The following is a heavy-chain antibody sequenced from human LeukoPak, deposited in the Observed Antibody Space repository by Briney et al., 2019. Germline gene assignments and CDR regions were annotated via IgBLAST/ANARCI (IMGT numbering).Heavy chain of an antibody. J-gene: IGHJ4*02. Sequence: PGGSLRLPCAASGFAVSSNYMSWVRQAPGKGLEWVSLIYSGGSTSYADSVKGRFTISRDNSKNTLYLEMNSLRADDSAVYYCARDYYHSSGSVGDYWGQGTLVTVSS. V-gene: IGHV3-53*01. CDR3: ARDYYHSSGSVGDY. CDR2: IYSGGST. CDR1: GFAVSSNY. D-gene: IGHD3-22*01.